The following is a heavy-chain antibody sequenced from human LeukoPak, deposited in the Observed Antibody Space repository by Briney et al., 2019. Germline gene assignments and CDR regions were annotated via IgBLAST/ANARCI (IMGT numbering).Heavy chain of an antibody. CDR2: IYYSGST. V-gene: IGHV4-59*01. CDR3: ARDVNYSSSWYGTKGAFDI. D-gene: IGHD6-13*01. CDR1: GGSIRSYY. Sequence: SETLPLTCSVSGGSIRSYYWSWIRQPPGKGLEWIGYIYYSGSTNYNPSLKSRVTISVDTSKNQFSLKLSSVTAADTAVYYCARDVNYSSSWYGTKGAFDIWGQGTMVTVSS. J-gene: IGHJ3*02.